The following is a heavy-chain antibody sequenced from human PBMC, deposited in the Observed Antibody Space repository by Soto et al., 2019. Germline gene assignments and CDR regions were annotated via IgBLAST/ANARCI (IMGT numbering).Heavy chain of an antibody. CDR3: AREGGGSHDAFDI. V-gene: IGHV3-7*01. CDR1: GFTFSNHW. J-gene: IGHJ3*02. CDR2: LNEDGSEK. D-gene: IGHD2-15*01. Sequence: GGSLRLSCAASGFTFSNHWMSWVRQAPGKGLEWVANLNEDGSEKYYVDSVKGRFIISRDNSKNSLYLQMNSLRGEDTAVYYCAREGGGSHDAFDIWGQGTMVTVSS.